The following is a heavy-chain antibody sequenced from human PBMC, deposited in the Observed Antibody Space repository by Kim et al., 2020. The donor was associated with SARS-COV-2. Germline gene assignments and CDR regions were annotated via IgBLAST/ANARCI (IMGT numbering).Heavy chain of an antibody. V-gene: IGHV3-21*01. CDR3: ARDPGYSYGYEGDDY. J-gene: IGHJ4*02. D-gene: IGHD5-18*01. Sequence: DSVKGRFTIAGDNAKNSLYLQMNSLRAEDTAVYYCARDPGYSYGYEGDDYWGQGTLVTVSS.